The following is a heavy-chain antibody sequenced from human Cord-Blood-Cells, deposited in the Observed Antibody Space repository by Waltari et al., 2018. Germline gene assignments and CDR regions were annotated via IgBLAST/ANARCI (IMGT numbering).Heavy chain of an antibody. CDR2: INHSGST. CDR3: ARVDRAAVAY. CDR1: GGSFSGYY. V-gene: IGHV4-34*01. Sequence: QVQLQQWGAGLLKPSETLSLTCAGYGGSFSGYYWTWIRQPPGRGLELIGEINHSGSTNYKRSLKSRVTISVDTSKNQFSLKLSSVTAADTAVYYCARVDRAAVAYWGQGTLVTVSS. D-gene: IGHD6-19*01. J-gene: IGHJ4*02.